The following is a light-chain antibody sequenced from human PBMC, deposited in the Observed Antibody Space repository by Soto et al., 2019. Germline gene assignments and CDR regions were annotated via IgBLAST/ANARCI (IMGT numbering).Light chain of an antibody. CDR3: QQYDNLPYT. J-gene: IGKJ2*01. CDR2: DAS. Sequence: DIPMTQSPSSLSASVGVRVTITCQASQDISNYLNWYQQKPGKAPKLLIYDASNLETGVPSRFSGSGSGTDFTFTISSLQPEDIAAYYCQQYDNLPYTFGQGTKLEIK. V-gene: IGKV1-33*01. CDR1: QDISNY.